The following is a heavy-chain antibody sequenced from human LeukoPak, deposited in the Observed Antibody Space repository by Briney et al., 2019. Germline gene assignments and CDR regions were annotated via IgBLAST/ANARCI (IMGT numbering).Heavy chain of an antibody. CDR1: GGTFSSYA. CDR3: APTYYYGSGSYGPFDY. V-gene: IGHV1-69*06. J-gene: IGHJ4*02. D-gene: IGHD3-10*01. CDR2: IIPIFGTA. Sequence: SVRVSCKASGGTFSSYAISWVRQAPGQGLEWMGGIIPIFGTANYAQKFQGRVTITADKSTSTAYMELSSLRSEDTAVYYCAPTYYYGSGSYGPFDYWGQGTLVTVSS.